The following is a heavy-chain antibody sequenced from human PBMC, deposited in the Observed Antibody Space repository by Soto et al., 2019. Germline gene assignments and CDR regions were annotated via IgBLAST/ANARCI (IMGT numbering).Heavy chain of an antibody. CDR1: VFTLVTFP. Sequence: VGALGLTSASFVFTLVTFPRLGFRQAQGKGLEWVALISYDGNNKYYADSVKGRFTISRDNSKNTLYLQMNSLRAEDTAVCHCAREGERGYSYGYWVDLWGQGPGVTVNS. V-gene: IGHV3-30-3*01. D-gene: IGHD5-18*01. J-gene: IGHJ5*02. CDR3: AREGERGYSYGYWVDL. CDR2: ISYDGNNK.